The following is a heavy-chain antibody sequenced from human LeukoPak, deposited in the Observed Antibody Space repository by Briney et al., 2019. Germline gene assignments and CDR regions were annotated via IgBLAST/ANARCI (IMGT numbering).Heavy chain of an antibody. CDR2: VYHDGST. D-gene: IGHD6-13*01. Sequence: LETLSLTCSVSGYSIASGYYWGWMRQSPGKGLEWIGSVYHDGSTYYNPSLKSRVTVSADTSKNQISLSLSSVTATDTAVYYCARDFFGRAAGTGNWFDPWGQGTLVTVSS. CDR3: ARDFFGRAAGTGNWFDP. J-gene: IGHJ5*02. CDR1: GYSIASGYY. V-gene: IGHV4-38-2*02.